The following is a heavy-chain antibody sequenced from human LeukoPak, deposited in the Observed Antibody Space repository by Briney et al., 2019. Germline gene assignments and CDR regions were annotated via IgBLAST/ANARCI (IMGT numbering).Heavy chain of an antibody. Sequence: GASVNVSFTASGYTFTIYAMHWVRQAPGQRLEWMGWINAGNGNTKYSQKFQGRVTITRDTSASTAYMELSSLRSEDTAVYYCARDSYDPVLFDYWGQGTLVTVSS. D-gene: IGHD3-22*01. CDR3: ARDSYDPVLFDY. CDR2: INAGNGNT. CDR1: GYTFTIYA. J-gene: IGHJ4*02. V-gene: IGHV1-3*01.